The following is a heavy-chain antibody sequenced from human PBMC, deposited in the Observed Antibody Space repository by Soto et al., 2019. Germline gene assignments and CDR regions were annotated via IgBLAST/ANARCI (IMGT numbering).Heavy chain of an antibody. CDR2: IYYDGST. V-gene: IGHV4-59*01. Sequence: HVQLQESGPGLVKPSETLSLTCTVSGGSISTYYWSWIRQPPGKGLEWIGYIYYDGSTSYNPSLRSRVTISVDTSKNQFSLILGSVTSADTAVYYCARDQLSSGLYVWFDPWGQGTLVTVSS. CDR1: GGSISTYY. J-gene: IGHJ5*02. CDR3: ARDQLSSGLYVWFDP. D-gene: IGHD6-25*01.